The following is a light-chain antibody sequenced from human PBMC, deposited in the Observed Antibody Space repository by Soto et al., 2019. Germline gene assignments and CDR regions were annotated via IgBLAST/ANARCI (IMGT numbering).Light chain of an antibody. CDR3: QQYNSYST. CDR1: QSISSW. CDR2: DAS. J-gene: IGKJ3*01. Sequence: DIPMTQSPSTLSASVGDRVTITCRASQSISSWLAWYQQKPGKAPKLLIYDASSLESGVPSRFSGSGSGTEFTLTISSLQPDDCATYYCQQYNSYSTFGPGTKVDIK. V-gene: IGKV1-5*01.